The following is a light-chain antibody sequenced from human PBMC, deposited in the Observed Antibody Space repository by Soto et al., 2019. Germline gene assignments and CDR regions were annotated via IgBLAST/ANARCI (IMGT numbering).Light chain of an antibody. Sequence: DTQLTQSPSTLYTSVGDRVTITCRASQSISRWLAWYQQKPGKDPKLLIYDASILQIGVPSRFSGSGSGTEFPLTISNLHPDDFATYYCPQYNSYPTFGQGTKVEV. CDR1: QSISRW. CDR2: DAS. CDR3: PQYNSYPT. J-gene: IGKJ1*01. V-gene: IGKV1-5*01.